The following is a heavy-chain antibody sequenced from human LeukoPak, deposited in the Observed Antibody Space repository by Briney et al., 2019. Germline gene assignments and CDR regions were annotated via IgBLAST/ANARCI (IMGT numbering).Heavy chain of an antibody. V-gene: IGHV3-9*01. D-gene: IGHD1-26*01. CDR2: ISWNSGSI. J-gene: IGHJ1*01. CDR1: GFTFNSYA. CDR3: AKDFRTGGSYYGHYFQH. Sequence: GGSLRLSCAASGFTFNSYAMHWVRQAPGKGLEWVSGISWNSGSIGYADSVKGRFTISRDNAKNSLYLQMNSLRAEDTALYYCAKDFRTGGSYYGHYFQHWGQGTLVTVSS.